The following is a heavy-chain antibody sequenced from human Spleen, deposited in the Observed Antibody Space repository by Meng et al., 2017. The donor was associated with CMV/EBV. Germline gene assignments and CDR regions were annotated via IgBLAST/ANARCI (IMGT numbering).Heavy chain of an antibody. CDR1: GYTFTSYG. CDR2: ISAYNGNT. Sequence: ASVKVSCKASGYTFTSYGISWVRQAPGQGLEWMGWISAYNGNTNYAQKLQGRVTMTTDTSTSTAYMELRSLRSDDTAVYYCARALGYCSSTSCPPGLGFDYWGQGTLVTVSS. CDR3: ARALGYCSSTSCPPGLGFDY. D-gene: IGHD2-2*01. V-gene: IGHV1-18*01. J-gene: IGHJ4*02.